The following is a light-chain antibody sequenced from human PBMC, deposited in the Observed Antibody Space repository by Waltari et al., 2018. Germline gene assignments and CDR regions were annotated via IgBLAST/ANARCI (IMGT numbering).Light chain of an antibody. J-gene: IGLJ1*01. CDR3: ISFTSSVTYV. CDR2: EVS. V-gene: IGLV2-14*01. Sequence: QSALTQPASVSGSPGQSITISCTGTSSDIGAYKYVSWYQQHPGKAPKLIIYEVSNRPSGVSNRFSGSKSGNTASLSISGLQAEDEADYYCISFTSSVTYVF. CDR1: SSDIGAYKY.